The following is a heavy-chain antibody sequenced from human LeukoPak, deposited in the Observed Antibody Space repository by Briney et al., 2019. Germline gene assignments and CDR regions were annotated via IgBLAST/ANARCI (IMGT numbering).Heavy chain of an antibody. CDR1: GGXFTTYA. Sequence: ASVKVSCKASGGXFTTYAISWVRQAPGQGLEWLGRFIPILGRAHYAQRLRGRVTIAADQSTGTAYMELSSLRSEDTAIYYCATEHIVVLTATYFDSWGQGTLVTVSS. J-gene: IGHJ4*02. V-gene: IGHV1-69*10. D-gene: IGHD2-21*02. CDR3: ATEHIVVLTATYFDS. CDR2: FIPILGRA.